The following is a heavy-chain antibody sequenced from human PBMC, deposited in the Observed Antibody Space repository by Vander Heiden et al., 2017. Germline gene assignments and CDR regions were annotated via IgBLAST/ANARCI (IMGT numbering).Heavy chain of an antibody. Sequence: QVQLVQPGAEVKKPGASVKVSCKASGYTFTGFYMQWERQAPGQGLEWMGWINPNSGGTNYAQKFQGRVTMTRDTSISTAYMELSRLRSDDTAVYYCARAELEYDAFDIWGQGTMVTVSS. J-gene: IGHJ3*02. CDR3: ARAELEYDAFDI. CDR1: GYTFTGFY. V-gene: IGHV1-2*02. CDR2: INPNSGGT. D-gene: IGHD1-1*01.